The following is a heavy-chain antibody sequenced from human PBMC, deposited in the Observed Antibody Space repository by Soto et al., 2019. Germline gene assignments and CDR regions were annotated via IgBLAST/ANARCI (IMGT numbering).Heavy chain of an antibody. V-gene: IGHV4-39*01. D-gene: IGHD4-17*01. Sequence: QLQLQESGPGLVKPSETLSLTCTVSGGSLSSSSYFWVWIRQPPGKGLEWIGNLYYSETTYYNPSLKSRVTISVDTSKNQFSLRLSSVTAADTAVYYCTSLDYGDFGIDYWGQGTLVTVSS. CDR1: GGSLSSSSYF. CDR2: LYYSETT. J-gene: IGHJ4*02. CDR3: TSLDYGDFGIDY.